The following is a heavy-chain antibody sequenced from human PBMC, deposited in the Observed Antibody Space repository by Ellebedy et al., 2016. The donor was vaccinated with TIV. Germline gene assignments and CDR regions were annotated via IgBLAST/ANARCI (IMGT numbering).Heavy chain of an antibody. CDR2: ITGSGDNT. D-gene: IGHD2-8*01. J-gene: IGHJ5*01. CDR3: ARKMDVFDS. Sequence: PGGSLRLSCAASGFTFTAYAMTWVRQDPGKGLEWVSTITGSGDNTYYTDSVKGRFVISRDNSKNTVHLQMNSLTAEDTAMYFCARKMDVFDSWGQGTQVTVSS. CDR1: GFTFTAYA. V-gene: IGHV3-23*01.